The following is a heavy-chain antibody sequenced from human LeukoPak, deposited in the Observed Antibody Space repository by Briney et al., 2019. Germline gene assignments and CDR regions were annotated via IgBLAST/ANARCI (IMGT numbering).Heavy chain of an antibody. CDR2: IIPILGIA. Sequence: SVKVSCKASGGTFSSYAISWVRQAPGQGLEWMGRIIPILGIANYAQKFQGRVTITADKSTSTAYMELSSLRSEDTAVYYCARELNYGPGSYYLYWGQGTLVTVSS. CDR1: GGTFSSYA. V-gene: IGHV1-69*04. CDR3: ARELNYGPGSYYLY. D-gene: IGHD3-10*01. J-gene: IGHJ4*02.